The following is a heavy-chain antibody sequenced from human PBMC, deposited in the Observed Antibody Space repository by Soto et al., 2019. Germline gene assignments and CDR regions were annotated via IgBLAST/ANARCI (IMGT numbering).Heavy chain of an antibody. V-gene: IGHV1-18*01. CDR1: GCTFTSFG. J-gene: IGHJ4*02. CDR2: ISGYNGNT. D-gene: IGHD2-15*01. CDR3: ARGPKLVPAIPSDY. Sequence: QVQLVQSGPEVKKPGASVKVSCKASGCTFTSFGITWVRQAPGQGLEWVGWISGYNGNTNYAQKLQGRVTMTTDTSTSTAYMELMSLRSDDTAVYYCARGPKLVPAIPSDYWGQGTLVTVSS.